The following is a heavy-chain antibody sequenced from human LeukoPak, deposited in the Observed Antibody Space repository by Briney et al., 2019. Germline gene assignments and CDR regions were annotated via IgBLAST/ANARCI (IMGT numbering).Heavy chain of an antibody. J-gene: IGHJ4*02. V-gene: IGHV3-23*01. CDR3: AKLLHYYDSSGYYHHLDY. D-gene: IGHD3-22*01. CDR2: ISGSGGST. Sequence: GGSLRLSCAASGFTFSSYAMSWVRQAPGKGLEWVSAISGSGGSTYYADSVKGRFTISRDNSKNTLYLQMNSLRAEDTAVYYCAKLLHYYDSSGYYHHLDYWGQGTLVTVSS. CDR1: GFTFSSYA.